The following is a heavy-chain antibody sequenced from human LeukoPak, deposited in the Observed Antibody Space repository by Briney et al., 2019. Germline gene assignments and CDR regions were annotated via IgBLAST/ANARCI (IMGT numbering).Heavy chain of an antibody. V-gene: IGHV1-18*01. CDR1: GYTFTSYG. Sequence: GASVKVTCKASGYTFTSYGISWVRQAPGQGLEWMGWISAYNGNTNYAQKLQGRVTMTTDTSTSTAYMELRSLRSDDTAVYYCAREQDYDYVWGSYRQGVYFDYWGQGTLVTVSS. J-gene: IGHJ4*02. CDR3: AREQDYDYVWGSYRQGVYFDY. D-gene: IGHD3-16*02. CDR2: ISAYNGNT.